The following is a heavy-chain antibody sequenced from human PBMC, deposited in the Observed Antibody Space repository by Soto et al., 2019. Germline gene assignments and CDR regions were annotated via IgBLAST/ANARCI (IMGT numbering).Heavy chain of an antibody. CDR3: ARVQVTPGTTWKVFDY. V-gene: IGHV3-66*01. D-gene: IGHD1-1*01. Sequence: EVQLVESGGGLVQWGGSLRLSCAASGFTVTISYMSWVLQAPVKGLEWGTIIYNYGTTYYTDSGQGRFTIYIDNSKNTLWLKMNRLRAEDTGVYYCARVQVTPGTTWKVFDYWGQGTLVTVSS. CDR1: GFTVTISY. CDR2: IYNYGTT. J-gene: IGHJ4*02.